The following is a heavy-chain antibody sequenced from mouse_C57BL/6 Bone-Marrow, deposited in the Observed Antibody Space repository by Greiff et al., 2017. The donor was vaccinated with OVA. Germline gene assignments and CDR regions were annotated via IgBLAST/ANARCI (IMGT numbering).Heavy chain of an antibody. CDR3: ARRGLLRAMDY. D-gene: IGHD2-3*01. V-gene: IGHV1-72*01. CDR2: FDPNSGGT. CDR1: GYTFTSYR. J-gene: IGHJ4*01. Sequence: QVQLQQPGAELVKPGASVKLSCKASGYTFTSYRMHWVKQRPGRGLEWIGRFDPNSGGTKYNEKFKSKATLTVDKPSSTAYMQLSSLTSEDSAVYYCARRGLLRAMDYWGQGTSVTVSS.